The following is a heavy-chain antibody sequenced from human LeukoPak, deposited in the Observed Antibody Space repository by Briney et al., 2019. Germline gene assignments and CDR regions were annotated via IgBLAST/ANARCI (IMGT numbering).Heavy chain of an antibody. J-gene: IGHJ4*02. Sequence: SETLSLTCTVSGYSISSGYYWGWIRQPPGKGLEWIGSIYHSGSTYYNPSLKSRVTISVDTSKNQFSLKLSSVTAADTAVYYCASFYDILTGYYDYWGQGTLVTVSS. CDR1: GYSISSGYY. CDR2: IYHSGST. D-gene: IGHD3-9*01. V-gene: IGHV4-38-2*02. CDR3: ASFYDILTGYYDY.